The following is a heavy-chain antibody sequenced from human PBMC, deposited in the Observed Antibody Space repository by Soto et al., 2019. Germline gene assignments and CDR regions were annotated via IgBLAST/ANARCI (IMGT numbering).Heavy chain of an antibody. V-gene: IGHV4-59*08. Sequence: SETLSLTCTVSGGSLNSYYWSWIRQPPGMGLESVGYIYYSGSTNYNPSLRSRAIISVDTSKNQFSLKLNSVSAADTAVYYCTRHRTRYCSSTSCYFYLDSWGPGTLVTVSS. CDR2: IYYSGST. J-gene: IGHJ4*02. CDR3: TRHRTRYCSSTSCYFYLDS. D-gene: IGHD2-2*01. CDR1: GGSLNSYY.